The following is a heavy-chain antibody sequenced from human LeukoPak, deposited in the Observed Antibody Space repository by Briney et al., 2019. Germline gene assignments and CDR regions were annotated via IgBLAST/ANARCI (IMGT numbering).Heavy chain of an antibody. V-gene: IGHV1-46*01. CDR2: INPSGGST. D-gene: IGHD3-22*01. CDR3: ARGAGTMIADY. J-gene: IGHJ4*02. CDR1: GYTFTSYY. Sequence: ASVTVSCTASGYTFTSYYMHWVRQAPGQGLEWMGIINPSGGSTSYAQKFQGRVTRARDTSTSTVYMELSSLRSEDTAVYYCARGAGTMIADYWGQGTLVTVSS.